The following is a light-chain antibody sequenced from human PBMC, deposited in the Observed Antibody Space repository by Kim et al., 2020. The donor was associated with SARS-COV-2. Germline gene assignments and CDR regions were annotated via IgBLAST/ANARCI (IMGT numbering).Light chain of an antibody. Sequence: VSVALGKTARITCGGNNIGSKNVHWYQQKPGQAPVLVIYRESNRPSGIPERFSGSNSGNTATLTISRAQAGDEADYYCQVWDSSTVFGGGTQLTVL. CDR3: QVWDSSTV. J-gene: IGLJ2*01. CDR2: RES. V-gene: IGLV3-9*01. CDR1: NIGSKN.